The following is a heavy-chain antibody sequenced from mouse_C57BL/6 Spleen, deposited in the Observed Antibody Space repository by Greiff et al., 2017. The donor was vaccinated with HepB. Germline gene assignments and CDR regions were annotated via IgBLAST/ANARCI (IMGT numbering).Heavy chain of an antibody. CDR2: ISSGSSTI. CDR1: GFTFSDYG. CDR3: ARDDERTWFAY. D-gene: IGHD2-12*01. V-gene: IGHV5-17*01. Sequence: EVMLVESGGGLVKPGGSLKLSCAASGFTFSDYGMHWVRQAPEKGLEWVAYISSGSSTIYYADTVKGRFTISRDNAKNTLFLQMTSLRSEDTAMYYCARDDERTWFAYWGQGTLVTVSA. J-gene: IGHJ3*01.